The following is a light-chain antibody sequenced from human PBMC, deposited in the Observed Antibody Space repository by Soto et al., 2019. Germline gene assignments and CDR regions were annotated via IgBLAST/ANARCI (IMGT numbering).Light chain of an antibody. CDR3: QQYEELPLT. J-gene: IGKJ4*01. CDR2: DAS. V-gene: IGKV1-33*01. CDR1: QGIANY. Sequence: DVQLTQSPSTLSASVGDRVAITCQASQGIANYLNWFQFRPGKAPQLLISDASHLEPGVPSRFSGERSGSDFTLIINNLQPEDFATYYCQQYEELPLTFGGGTRV.